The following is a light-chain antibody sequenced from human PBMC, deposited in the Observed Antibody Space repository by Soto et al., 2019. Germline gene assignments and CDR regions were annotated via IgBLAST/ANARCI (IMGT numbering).Light chain of an antibody. V-gene: IGKV3-20*01. J-gene: IGKJ1*01. CDR3: QQYNKWPRT. CDR2: GAS. Sequence: IVLTQSPGTLSLSPGERATLSCRASQSVSSSYLAWYQQNPGQAPRLLIYGASSRAAVIPGRFSGSGSGTFFTLTISILEPEDLAVFCCQQYNKWPRTFGQGTKVDIK. CDR1: QSVSSSY.